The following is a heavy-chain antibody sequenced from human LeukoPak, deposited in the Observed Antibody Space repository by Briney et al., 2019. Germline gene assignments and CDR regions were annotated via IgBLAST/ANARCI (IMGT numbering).Heavy chain of an antibody. CDR3: AKDSSITMIVGGDAFDI. CDR2: IRYDGSNK. V-gene: IGHV3-30*02. CDR1: GFTFSSYG. D-gene: IGHD3-22*01. J-gene: IGHJ3*02. Sequence: GGSLRLSCAASGFTFSSYGMHWVRQAPGKGLEWVAFIRYDGSNKYYADSVKGRFTISRDNSKNTLYLQMNSLRAEDTAVYYCAKDSSITMIVGGDAFDIWGQGTMVTVSS.